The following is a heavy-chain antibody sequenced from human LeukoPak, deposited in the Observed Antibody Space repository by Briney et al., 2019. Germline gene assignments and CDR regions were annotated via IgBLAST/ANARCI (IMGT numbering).Heavy chain of an antibody. Sequence: GGSLRLSCAASGFTFSSHAMSWVRQAPGKGLEWVSAISGSGGSTYYADSVKGRFTISRDNSKNTLYLQMNSLRAEDTAVYYCATNGGQQPYLYGMEVWGQGTTVTVSS. D-gene: IGHD6-13*01. CDR2: ISGSGGST. CDR3: ATNGGQQPYLYGMEV. CDR1: GFTFSSHA. J-gene: IGHJ6*02. V-gene: IGHV3-23*01.